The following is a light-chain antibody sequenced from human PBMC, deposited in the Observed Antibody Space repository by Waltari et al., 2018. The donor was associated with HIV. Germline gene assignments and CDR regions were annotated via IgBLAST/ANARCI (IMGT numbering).Light chain of an antibody. CDR1: QTIGWS. CDR2: SAN. J-gene: IGKJ3*01. V-gene: IGKV1-39*01. Sequence: DIQLTQSPSSLSASLGDSVPMTCRASQTIGWSLNWYQQSPGKAPELLIYSANTVKSGVPSRFSGSGSGTDFTLTISNLQAEDFVSYFCQQSFSLPLTFGPGTKVDV. CDR3: QQSFSLPLT.